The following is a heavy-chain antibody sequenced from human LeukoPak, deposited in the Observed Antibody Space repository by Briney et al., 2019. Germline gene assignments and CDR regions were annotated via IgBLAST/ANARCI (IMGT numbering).Heavy chain of an antibody. CDR1: GFTFSSYE. D-gene: IGHD6-13*01. CDR2: ISTSGGTM. CDR3: GRVGRSYSSSSCVDY. V-gene: IGHV3-48*03. J-gene: IGHJ4*02. Sequence: GGSLRLSCAASGFTFSSYEMDWVRQAPGKGLEWVSYISTSGGTMYYADSVRGRLTVSRDNAKNSLYLQMDSLRAEDTAVYHCGRVGRSYSSSSCVDYWGQGTLVTVSS.